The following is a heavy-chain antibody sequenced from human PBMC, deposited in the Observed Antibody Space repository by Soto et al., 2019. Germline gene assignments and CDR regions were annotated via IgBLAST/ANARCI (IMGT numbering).Heavy chain of an antibody. Sequence: GGSLRLSCAASGFTFSSYAMSWVRQAPGKGLEWVSAISGSGGSTYYADSVKGRFTISRDNSKNTLYLQMNSLRAEDTAVYYCAKDMAPPSIFGVVRAFYYYGMDVWGQGTTVTVSS. J-gene: IGHJ6*02. CDR2: ISGSGGST. V-gene: IGHV3-23*01. CDR3: AKDMAPPSIFGVVRAFYYYGMDV. CDR1: GFTFSSYA. D-gene: IGHD3-3*01.